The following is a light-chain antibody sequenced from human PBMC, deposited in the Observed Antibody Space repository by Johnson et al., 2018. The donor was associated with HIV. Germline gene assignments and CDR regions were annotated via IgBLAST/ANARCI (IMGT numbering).Light chain of an antibody. CDR3: ATWDASLSAKV. CDR2: DND. CDR1: TSNIGDHS. V-gene: IGLV1-51*02. J-gene: IGLJ1*01. Sequence: HSVLTQPPSVSAAPGRWVTVSCSGTTSNIGDHSVSWFQHLPGAAPKLLIYDNDRRPSGVPDRFSASKSAASATLDITGLQSVDEGDYYCATWDASLSAKVFGPGTQGTVL.